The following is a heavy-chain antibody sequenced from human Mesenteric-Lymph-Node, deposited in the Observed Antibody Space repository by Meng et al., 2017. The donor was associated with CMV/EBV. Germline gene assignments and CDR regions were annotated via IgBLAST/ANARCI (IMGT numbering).Heavy chain of an antibody. CDR2: IYYSGST. CDR1: GYSISSGYY. J-gene: IGHJ6*02. D-gene: IGHD3-3*01. Sequence: SETLSLTCTVSGYSISSGYYWGWIRQPPGKGLEWIGYIYYSGSTNYNPSLKSRVTISVDTSKNQFSLKLSSVTAADTAVYYCARGNYDFWSGYTLSEYYYYGMDVWGQGTTVTVSS. V-gene: IGHV4-38-2*02. CDR3: ARGNYDFWSGYTLSEYYYYGMDV.